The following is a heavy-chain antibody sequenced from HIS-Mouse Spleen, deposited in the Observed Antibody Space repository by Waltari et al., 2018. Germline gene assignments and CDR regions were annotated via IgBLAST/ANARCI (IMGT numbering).Heavy chain of an antibody. Sequence: QVTLRESGPALVKPTQTLTLTCTFSGFSLSTSGMCVSWIRQPPGKALEWLARIDWDDDKYYSTTRKTRLTRSKDTSKNQVVLTMTNMDPVDTATYYCARIAEGYSSGWYAFDYWGQGTLVTVSS. V-gene: IGHV2-70*15. CDR2: IDWDDDK. CDR3: ARIAEGYSSGWYAFDY. J-gene: IGHJ4*02. D-gene: IGHD6-19*01. CDR1: GFSLSTSGMC.